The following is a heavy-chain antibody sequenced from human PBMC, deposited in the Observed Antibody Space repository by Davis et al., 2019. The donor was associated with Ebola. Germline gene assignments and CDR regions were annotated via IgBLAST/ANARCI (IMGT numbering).Heavy chain of an antibody. J-gene: IGHJ4*02. D-gene: IGHD2-2*01. CDR1: GGSISSNSHY. Sequence: SETLSLTCTVSGGSISSNSHYWGWVRQPPGKGLEWIGSINYSGNTYYNPSLKSRVTMSVDTSKNQFSLKLSSVTAADTAVYYCARVNIVVVPSTNFDYWGQGTLVTVSS. CDR2: INYSGNT. V-gene: IGHV4-39*07. CDR3: ARVNIVVVPSTNFDY.